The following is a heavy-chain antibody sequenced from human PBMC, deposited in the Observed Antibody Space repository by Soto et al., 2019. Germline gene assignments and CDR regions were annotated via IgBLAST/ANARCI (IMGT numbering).Heavy chain of an antibody. CDR2: IFYSGST. CDR1: GGSISSYY. CDR3: ASIIGDPVLRFAS. D-gene: IGHD4-17*01. V-gene: IGHV4-59*01. J-gene: IGHJ5*01. Sequence: QVQLQESGPGLVKPSETLSLTCTVSGGSISSYYWSWIRQPPGKGLEWIGFIFYSGSTSYNPSLNSRVSISIAPSESPFSLPLTSLPAAHPAVYSCASIIGDPVLRFASWGQGPLVAVSS.